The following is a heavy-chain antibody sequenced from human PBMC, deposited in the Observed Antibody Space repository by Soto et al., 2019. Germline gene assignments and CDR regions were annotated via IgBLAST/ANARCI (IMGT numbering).Heavy chain of an antibody. D-gene: IGHD3-10*01. CDR2: ISSSSSYI. Sequence: PGGSLRLSCAASGFTFSSYSMNWVRQAPGKGLEWVSSISSSSSYIYYADSVKGRFTISRDNAKNSLYLQMNSLRAEDTAVYYCARGPRFGDLWNAFDIWGQGTMVTVSS. V-gene: IGHV3-21*01. J-gene: IGHJ3*02. CDR3: ARGPRFGDLWNAFDI. CDR1: GFTFSSYS.